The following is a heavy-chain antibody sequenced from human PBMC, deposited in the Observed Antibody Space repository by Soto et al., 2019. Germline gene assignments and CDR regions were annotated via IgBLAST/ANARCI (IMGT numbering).Heavy chain of an antibody. CDR2: IDPSDSYT. CDR1: GYSFTSYW. D-gene: IGHD1-1*01. CDR3: ALGRCNDEADWFDS. V-gene: IGHV5-10-1*01. J-gene: IGHJ5*01. Sequence: GEYLKISCKGSGYSFTSYWISWVRQMPGKGLEWMGRIDPSDSYTNYSPSFQGHVTISADKSISTAYLQWSSLKASDTAMYYCALGRCNDEADWFDSCGQGTLVIVSS.